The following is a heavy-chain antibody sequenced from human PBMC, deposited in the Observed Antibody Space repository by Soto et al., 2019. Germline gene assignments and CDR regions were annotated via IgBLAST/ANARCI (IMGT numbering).Heavy chain of an antibody. V-gene: IGHV3-53*01. D-gene: IGHD3-9*01. J-gene: IGHJ4*02. Sequence: HPGGSLRLSCAASGFTVSSSYMSWVRQAPGKGLEWVSVIYSGGSTYYADSVKGRFTISRDNSKNTLYLQMNSLRAEDTAVYYCASGYYDILTGYDYWGQGTLVTVSS. CDR3: ASGYYDILTGYDY. CDR1: GFTVSSSY. CDR2: IYSGGST.